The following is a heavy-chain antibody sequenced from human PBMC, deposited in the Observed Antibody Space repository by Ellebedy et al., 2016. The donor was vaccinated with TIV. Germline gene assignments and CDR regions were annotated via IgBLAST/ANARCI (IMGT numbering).Heavy chain of an antibody. CDR3: VRGAGWVTDY. CDR2: IKQDGSEQ. V-gene: IGHV3-7*03. D-gene: IGHD4-23*01. CDR1: GFSFNNYW. J-gene: IGHJ4*02. Sequence: GESLKISCAASGFSFNNYWMNWARQAPGKGLEWVANIKQDGSEQYYVDSVKGRFTISRDNAKNSLYLQMNSLRGEDTAMYYCVRGAGWVTDYWGQGTLGTVSS.